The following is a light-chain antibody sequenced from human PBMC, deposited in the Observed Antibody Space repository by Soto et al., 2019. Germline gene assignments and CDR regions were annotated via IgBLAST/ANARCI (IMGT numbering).Light chain of an antibody. CDR3: QQYGSSDPT. J-gene: IGKJ1*01. V-gene: IGKV3-20*01. CDR1: ETVFSSA. CDR2: GAS. Sequence: EIVLTQSPGTLSLSPGDTATLSCRAIETVFSSALAWYQQNPGQPPKLLIYGASDRATGIPARISGSGSGTDFTLTITGLEPGDFAVYYCQQYGSSDPTFGQGTNLEI.